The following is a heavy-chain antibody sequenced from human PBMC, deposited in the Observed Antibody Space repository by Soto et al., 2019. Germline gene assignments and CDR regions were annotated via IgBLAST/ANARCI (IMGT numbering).Heavy chain of an antibody. CDR3: ARRPDAFDI. J-gene: IGHJ3*02. V-gene: IGHV3-23*01. CDR1: GSTFTDFT. Sequence: GGSLRLSCAGSGSTFTDFTMTWVRQAPGKGLEWVSAISCDGLSTYYAGSVKGRFTISRDNSKTTLYLQMNSLRAEDTAVYYCARRPDAFDIWGRGTMVTVSS. CDR2: ISCDGLST.